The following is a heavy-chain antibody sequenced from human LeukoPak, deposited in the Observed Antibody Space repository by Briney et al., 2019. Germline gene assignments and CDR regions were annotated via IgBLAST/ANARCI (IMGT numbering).Heavy chain of an antibody. CDR1: GYTFTSYG. J-gene: IGHJ4*02. V-gene: IGHV1-2*02. D-gene: IGHD5-18*01. CDR2: INPNSGGT. CDR3: ARGFDTALGY. Sequence: ASVKVSCKASGYTFTSYGISWVRQAPGQGLEWMGWINPNSGGTNYAQKFQGRVTMTRDTSISTAYMELSRLRSDDTAVYYCARGFDTALGYWGQGTLVTVSS.